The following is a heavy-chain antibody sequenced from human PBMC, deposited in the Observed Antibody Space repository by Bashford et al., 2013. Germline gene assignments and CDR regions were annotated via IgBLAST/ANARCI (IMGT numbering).Heavy chain of an antibody. V-gene: IGHV3-23*01. CDR1: GFTFFSYW. Sequence: GGSLRLSCAASGFTFFSYWMSWVRQAPGKGLEWVSAISGSGDSTYYADSVKGRFTISRDNSKNTLYLQMNSLRAEDTAVYYCARDHQQWLVGVFDYWGQGTLVTVSS. CDR2: ISGSGDST. CDR3: ARDHQQWLVGVFDY. D-gene: IGHD6-19*01. J-gene: IGHJ4*02.